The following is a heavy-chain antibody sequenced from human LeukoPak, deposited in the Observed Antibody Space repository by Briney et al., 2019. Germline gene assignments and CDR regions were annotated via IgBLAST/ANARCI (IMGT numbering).Heavy chain of an antibody. Sequence: GGSLRLSCSASGFTFTNYYLNWVRQAPGKGLERVSSISGGYSYINYAASVKGRFTISRDSAKNSLYLQMDSLRAEDTAVYYCARAFGGYDSQHFYYYMDVWGKGTTVTVSS. J-gene: IGHJ6*03. CDR3: ARAFGGYDSQHFYYYMDV. CDR2: ISGGYSYI. V-gene: IGHV3-21*06. CDR1: GFTFTNYY. D-gene: IGHD5-12*01.